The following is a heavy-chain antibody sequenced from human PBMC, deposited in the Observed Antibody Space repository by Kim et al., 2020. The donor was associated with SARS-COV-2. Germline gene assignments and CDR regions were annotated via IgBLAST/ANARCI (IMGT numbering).Heavy chain of an antibody. V-gene: IGHV1-18*01. J-gene: IGHJ5*02. CDR1: GYTFTSYG. Sequence: ASVKVSCKASGYTFTSYGISWVRQAPGQGLEWMGWISAYNGNTNYAQKLQGRVTMTTDTSTSTAYMELRSLRSDDTAVYYCARDRSPLAFSDIVVVPAAIGIWSLYYGSGSYYDNWFDPWGQGTLVTVSS. CDR3: ARDRSPLAFSDIVVVPAAIGIWSLYYGSGSYYDNWFDP. CDR2: ISAYNGNT. D-gene: IGHD2-2*01.